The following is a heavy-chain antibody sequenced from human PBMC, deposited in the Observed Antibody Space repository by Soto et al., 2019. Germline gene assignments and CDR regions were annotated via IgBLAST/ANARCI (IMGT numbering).Heavy chain of an antibody. D-gene: IGHD2-15*01. Sequence: VQLLESGGGLIQPGGSLRLSCAASGFTFSYGIQWLRQAPGKGLEWVAYISYDSSNKFYGDSVKGRFTISRDNSKNTQFLQMNSQRAEDTAVYYCAKLVIGYCSGNTCDDYWGQGTLVAVSS. J-gene: IGHJ4*02. CDR3: AKLVIGYCSGNTCDDY. CDR1: GFTFSYG. CDR2: ISYDSSNK. V-gene: IGHV3-30*18.